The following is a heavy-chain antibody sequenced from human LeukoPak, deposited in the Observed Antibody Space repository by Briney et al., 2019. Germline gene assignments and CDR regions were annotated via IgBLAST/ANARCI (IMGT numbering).Heavy chain of an antibody. CDR3: AKDLYTSRYACCFDY. D-gene: IGHD6-13*01. CDR2: MSYDRGNK. CDR1: GFTFSSYG. V-gene: IGHV3-30*18. J-gene: IGHJ4*02. Sequence: GGSLRLSCAASGFTFSSYGMHWVRQAPGKGLEWVPVMSYDRGNKYYADSVKGRFTISRYNSKNMLYLQMNSLRAEDTAVYYCAKDLYTSRYACCFDYWGQGTLVTVSS.